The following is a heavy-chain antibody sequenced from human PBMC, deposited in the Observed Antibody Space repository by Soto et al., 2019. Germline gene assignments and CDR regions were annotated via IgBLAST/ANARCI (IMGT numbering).Heavy chain of an antibody. J-gene: IGHJ5*02. CDR1: GYTFTSYG. D-gene: IGHD5-18*01. Sequence: ASVKVSCKASGYTFTSYGISWVRQAPGQGHEWMGLLIPYNGDTIYAQKFQGRVILTTDTATSTAYMELGSLRSDDTAVYYCVRDASSGYRGWWDPWGQGTLVTVSS. CDR3: VRDASSGYRGWWDP. CDR2: LIPYNGDT. V-gene: IGHV1-18*01.